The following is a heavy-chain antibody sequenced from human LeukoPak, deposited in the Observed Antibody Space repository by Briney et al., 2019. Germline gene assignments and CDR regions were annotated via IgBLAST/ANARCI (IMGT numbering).Heavy chain of an antibody. Sequence: SQTLSLTCTVSGGSISSGGYYWSWIRQHPGKGLEWIVYIYYSGSTYYNPSLKSRVTISVDTSKNQFSLKLSSVTAADTAVYYCARLPFSVITFGGVIVHYYFDYWGQGTLVTVSS. V-gene: IGHV4-31*03. D-gene: IGHD3-16*02. CDR3: ARLPFSVITFGGVIVHYYFDY. J-gene: IGHJ4*02. CDR2: IYYSGST. CDR1: GGSISSGGYY.